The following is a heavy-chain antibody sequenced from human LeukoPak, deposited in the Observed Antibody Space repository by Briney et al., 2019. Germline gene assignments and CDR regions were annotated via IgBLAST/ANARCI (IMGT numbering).Heavy chain of an antibody. D-gene: IGHD2-2*02. CDR2: IYYSWST. V-gene: IGHV4-59*11. CDR3: ARDRCSSTSCYIDDYYYMDV. J-gene: IGHJ6*03. CDR1: GGSISSHY. Sequence: SETLSLTCTVSGGSISSHYWSWIRQPPGKGLEGIGYIYYSWSTNYNPSLKRRVTISVDTSKHQSSLKLSSVTAADTAVYYCARDRCSSTSCYIDDYYYMDVWGKGTTVTVSS.